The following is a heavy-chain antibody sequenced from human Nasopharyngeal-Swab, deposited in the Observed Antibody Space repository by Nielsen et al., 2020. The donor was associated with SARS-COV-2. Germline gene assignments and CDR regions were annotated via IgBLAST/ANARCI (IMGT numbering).Heavy chain of an antibody. Sequence: GSLRLSCTVSGGSISSYYWSWIRQPPGKGLEWIGYIYYSGSTNYNPSLKSRVTISVDTSKNQFSLKLSSVTAADTAVYYCARWAAWELRGGYFDYWGQGTLVTVSS. D-gene: IGHD1-26*01. V-gene: IGHV4-59*08. CDR2: IYYSGST. CDR3: ARWAAWELRGGYFDY. J-gene: IGHJ4*02. CDR1: GGSISSYY.